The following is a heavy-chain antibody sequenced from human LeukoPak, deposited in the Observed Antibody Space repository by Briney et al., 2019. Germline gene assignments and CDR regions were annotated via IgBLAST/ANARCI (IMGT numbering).Heavy chain of an antibody. CDR3: ARSVVDCSGGSCYSATHFQH. CDR1: GGTFRSYA. V-gene: IGHV1-46*01. D-gene: IGHD2-15*01. Sequence: ASVKVSCKASGGTFRSYAISWVRQAPGQGLECMGIINPSGGSTSYAQKFQGRVTTTRDTSTSTVYMELSSLRSEDTAVYYCARSVVDCSGGSCYSATHFQHWGQGTLVTVSS. J-gene: IGHJ1*01. CDR2: INPSGGST.